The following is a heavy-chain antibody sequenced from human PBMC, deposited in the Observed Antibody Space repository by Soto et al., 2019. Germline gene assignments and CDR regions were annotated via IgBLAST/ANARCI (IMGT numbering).Heavy chain of an antibody. D-gene: IGHD3-22*01. CDR2: RYDDGST. Sequence: LQLQESGPGLVKPSETLSLTCAVFGDSIRNRNYYWAWIRKPPGKGLEWIVSRYDDGSTFYNPSLKGRGRVSIDTSKKQFTLKMTAATATKKAVYYCAIGIYEGSSGYYLDVWGQGNLVTVSS. CDR3: AIGIYEGSSGYYLDV. J-gene: IGHJ4*02. CDR1: GDSIRNRNYY. V-gene: IGHV4-39*01.